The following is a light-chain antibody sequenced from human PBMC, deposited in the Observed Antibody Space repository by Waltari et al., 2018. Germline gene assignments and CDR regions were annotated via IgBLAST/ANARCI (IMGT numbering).Light chain of an antibody. CDR2: RNN. Sequence: QSVLTQPPSASGIPGQRVTIPCSGRSSHTRSNYVYWYRHLPGMAPKLLVYRNNQRPSGVPDRFSSSKSGTSPSLAISGLRSEDEADYYCGARDDTLRFVFGGGTRLTVL. CDR3: GARDDTLRFV. J-gene: IGLJ2*01. V-gene: IGLV1-47*01. CDR1: SSHTRSNY.